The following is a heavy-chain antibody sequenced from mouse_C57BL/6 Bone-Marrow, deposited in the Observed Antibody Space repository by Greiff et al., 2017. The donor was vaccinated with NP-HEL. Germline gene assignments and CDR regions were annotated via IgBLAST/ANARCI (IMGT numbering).Heavy chain of an antibody. V-gene: IGHV1-81*01. CDR1: GYTFTSYG. D-gene: IGHD2-5*01. J-gene: IGHJ3*01. CDR3: ARFYSNHPFAY. CDR2: IYPRSGNT. Sequence: VKLQESGAELARPGASVKLSCKASGYTFTSYGISWVKQRTGQGLEWIGEIYPRSGNTYYNEKFKGKATLTADKSSSTAYMELRSLTSEDSAVYFCARFYSNHPFAYWGQGTLVTVSA.